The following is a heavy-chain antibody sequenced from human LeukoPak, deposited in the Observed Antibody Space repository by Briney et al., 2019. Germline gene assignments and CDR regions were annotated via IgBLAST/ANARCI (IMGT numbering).Heavy chain of an antibody. CDR2: IYYSGST. V-gene: IGHV4-59*12. J-gene: IGHJ4*02. CDR1: GGSISSYY. Sequence: PSETLSLTCTVSGGSISSYYWSWIRQPPGKGLEWIGYIYYSGSTNYNPSLKSRATISVDTSKNQFSLKLSSVTAADTAVYYCTRNGYYSLDSWGQGTLVTVSS. CDR3: TRNGYYSLDS. D-gene: IGHD3-22*01.